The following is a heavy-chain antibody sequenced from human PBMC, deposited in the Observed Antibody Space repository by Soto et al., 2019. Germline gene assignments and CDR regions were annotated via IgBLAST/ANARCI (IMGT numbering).Heavy chain of an antibody. V-gene: IGHV4-61*01. CDR3: ERDFGGWKGRSYYYHGLEV. CDR1: GGSVSSDSYY. Sequence: SETLSLTCTVSGGSVSSDSYYWSWIRQPPGKGLEWIGYIYHDGSTNHNPSLKSRVTISVHTSKTQFSLKLSSVTAADTAVYYCERDFGGWKGRSYYYHGLEVWGQGTTGTVSS. CDR2: IYHDGST. J-gene: IGHJ6*02. D-gene: IGHD6-19*01.